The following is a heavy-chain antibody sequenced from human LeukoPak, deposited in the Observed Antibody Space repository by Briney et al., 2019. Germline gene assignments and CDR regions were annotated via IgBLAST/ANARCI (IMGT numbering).Heavy chain of an antibody. D-gene: IGHD6-13*01. J-gene: IGHJ4*02. CDR1: GYTFTGYY. CDR2: INPNSGGT. Sequence: ASVKVSCKASGYTFTGYYMHWVRQAPGQGLEWMGWINPNSGGTNYAQKFQGWVTMTRDTSISTAYMELSRLRSDDTAVYYCARAKIAAAGTPFDYWGQGTLVTVSS. V-gene: IGHV1-2*04. CDR3: ARAKIAAAGTPFDY.